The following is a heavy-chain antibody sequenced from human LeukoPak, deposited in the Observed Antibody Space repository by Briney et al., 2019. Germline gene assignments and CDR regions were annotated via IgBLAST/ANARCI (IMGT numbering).Heavy chain of an antibody. V-gene: IGHV3-74*03. Sequence: GGSLRLSCAASGFTFSTFWMHWVRQAPGKGLVWVSGIKSDGSITTYADSVKGRFTISRDNAKNSLYLQMNSLRVEDTAVYYCARGPGFLTDYWGQGTLVTVSS. CDR2: IKSDGSIT. CDR3: ARGPGFLTDY. CDR1: GFTFSTFW. J-gene: IGHJ4*02. D-gene: IGHD3-3*01.